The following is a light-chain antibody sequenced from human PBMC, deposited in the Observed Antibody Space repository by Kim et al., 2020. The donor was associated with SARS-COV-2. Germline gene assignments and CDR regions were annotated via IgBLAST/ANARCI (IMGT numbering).Light chain of an antibody. CDR1: SSNIGSNV. CDR2: SND. J-gene: IGLJ2*01. CDR3: AAWDDSLNGVV. V-gene: IGLV1-44*01. Sequence: QSVLTQPPSTSGTPGQRVTISCSGSSSNIGSNVVTWYQQLPGTAPKLLTYSNDQRPSGVPGRFSGSKSGTSASLAISGLQSEDEADYYCAAWDDSLNGVVFGGGTQLTVL.